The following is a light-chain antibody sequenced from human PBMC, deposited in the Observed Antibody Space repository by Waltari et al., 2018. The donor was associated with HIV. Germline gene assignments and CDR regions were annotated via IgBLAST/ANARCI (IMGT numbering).Light chain of an antibody. V-gene: IGKV3-15*01. Sequence: DIVMTQSPATLSVSPGEGATHSYRARQPISSNLAWYQHKPGQSPRRLIYDASTRATGIPARFSASGSGTELTLTISSMQSEDFAVDFCQQYSHWPLMYNFGQGTKLEIK. J-gene: IGKJ2*01. CDR2: DAS. CDR1: QPISSN. CDR3: QQYSHWPLMYN.